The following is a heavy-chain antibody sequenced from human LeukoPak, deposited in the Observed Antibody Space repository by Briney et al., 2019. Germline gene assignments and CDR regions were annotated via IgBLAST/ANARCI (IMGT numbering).Heavy chain of an antibody. CDR3: ARMGSGSYSDYYYYAMDV. CDR2: MYYSGST. D-gene: IGHD3-10*01. V-gene: IGHV4-59*08. J-gene: IGHJ6*02. Sequence: SETLSLTCTVSGGSISSYYWSWIRQPPGKGLEWIGYMYYSGSTNYNPSLKSRVTISVDTSKNQFSLKLSSVTAADTAVYYCARMGSGSYSDYYYYAMDVWGQGTTVTVSS. CDR1: GGSISSYY.